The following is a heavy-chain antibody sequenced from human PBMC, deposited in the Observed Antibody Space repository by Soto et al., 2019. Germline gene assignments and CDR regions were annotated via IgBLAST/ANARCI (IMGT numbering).Heavy chain of an antibody. CDR3: AKALRGHAGYDPFDY. D-gene: IGHD5-12*01. V-gene: IGHV3-23*01. Sequence: PGGSLRLSCAASGFTFNSYAMSWVRQAPGKGLEWVSGISGSGGSTYYADSVQGRSTISRDNSKNTLYLQMNSLRAEDTAVYYCAKALRGHAGYDPFDYWGQGTLVTVSS. J-gene: IGHJ4*02. CDR1: GFTFNSYA. CDR2: ISGSGGST.